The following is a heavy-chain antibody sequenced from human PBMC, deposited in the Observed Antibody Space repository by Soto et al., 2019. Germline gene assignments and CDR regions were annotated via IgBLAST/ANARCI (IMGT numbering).Heavy chain of an antibody. V-gene: IGHV3-23*01. Sequence: EVQLLESGGGLVQPGGSLRLSCAASGFRISSYAMSWVRQAPGKGLEWVSFISGSGDRTYYADSVKGRFTISRDNSKNTVFLPTNSLRAEDTAVYYCAKAAPEDFLDAFDIWGQGTMVTVSS. CDR1: GFRISSYA. D-gene: IGHD3-3*01. CDR2: ISGSGDRT. CDR3: AKAAPEDFLDAFDI. J-gene: IGHJ3*02.